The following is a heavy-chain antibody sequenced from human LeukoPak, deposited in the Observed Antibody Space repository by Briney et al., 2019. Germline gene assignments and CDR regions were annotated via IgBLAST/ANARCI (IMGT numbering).Heavy chain of an antibody. CDR1: GYSLSELS. J-gene: IGHJ4*02. D-gene: IGHD2-8*01. CDR3: AAGGVYDLLDN. Sequence: ASVRVSCKVSGYSLSELSMHWVRQAPGKGLEWRGGFDPENGEAVYAQKFQGRVTMTEDTSTATSYMELNRLKSEDTAVYYCAAGGVYDLLDNWGQGTLVTVSS. CDR2: FDPENGEA. V-gene: IGHV1-24*01.